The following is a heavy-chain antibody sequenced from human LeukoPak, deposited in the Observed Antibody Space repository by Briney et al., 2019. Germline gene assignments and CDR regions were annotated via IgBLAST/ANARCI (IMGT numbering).Heavy chain of an antibody. CDR1: EFTFSSYA. CDR2: ISGSGGST. J-gene: IGHJ4*02. Sequence: GGSLRLSCAASEFTFSSYAMSWVRQAPGKGLEWFSAISGSGGSTYYADSAKARFTISRDNSKNTLYLQMNSVRAEDTAVYYCGKCLQRLDLAAFDYWGQGTLVTVSS. D-gene: IGHD6-25*01. V-gene: IGHV3-23*01. CDR3: GKCLQRLDLAAFDY.